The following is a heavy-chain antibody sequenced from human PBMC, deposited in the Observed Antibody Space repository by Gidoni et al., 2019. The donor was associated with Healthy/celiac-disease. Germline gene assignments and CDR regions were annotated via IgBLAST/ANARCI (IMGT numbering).Heavy chain of an antibody. J-gene: IGHJ4*02. D-gene: IGHD3-10*01. V-gene: IGHV3-49*04. CDR2: IRSKAYGGTT. CDR1: GFTFGDYA. CDR3: TRARIPVRGPHSFDY. Sequence: EVQLVESGGGLVQPGRSMRLSCTASGFTFGDYAMSWVRQAPVKGLEWVGFIRSKAYGGTTEYAASVKCRFTISRDDSKSIAYLQMNSLKTEDTAVYYCTRARIPVRGPHSFDYWGQGTLVTVSS.